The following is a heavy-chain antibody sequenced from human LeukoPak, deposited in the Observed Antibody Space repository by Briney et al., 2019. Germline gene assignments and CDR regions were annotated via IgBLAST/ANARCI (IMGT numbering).Heavy chain of an antibody. Sequence: AGGSPRLSCAASGFTFSSYGMHWVRQAPGKGLEWVAVISYDGSNKYYADSVKGRFTISRDNSKNTLYLQMNSLRAEDTAVYYCAKRSITMSWFDPWGQGTLVTVSS. V-gene: IGHV3-30*18. D-gene: IGHD3-22*01. J-gene: IGHJ5*02. CDR3: AKRSITMSWFDP. CDR2: ISYDGSNK. CDR1: GFTFSSYG.